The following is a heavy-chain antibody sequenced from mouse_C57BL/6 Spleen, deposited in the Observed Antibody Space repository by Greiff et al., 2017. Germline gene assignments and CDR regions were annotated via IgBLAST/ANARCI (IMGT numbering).Heavy chain of an antibody. J-gene: IGHJ2*01. Sequence: EVKLVESGGGLVKPGGSLKLSCAASGFTFSDYGMHWVRQAPEKGLEWVAYISSGSSTIYYADTVKGRFTISRDNAKNTLFLQMTSLRSEDTAMYYCARPLWDGYFDYWGQGTTRTVSS. V-gene: IGHV5-17*01. CDR2: ISSGSSTI. CDR1: GFTFSDYG. CDR3: ARPLWDGYFDY. D-gene: IGHD4-1*01.